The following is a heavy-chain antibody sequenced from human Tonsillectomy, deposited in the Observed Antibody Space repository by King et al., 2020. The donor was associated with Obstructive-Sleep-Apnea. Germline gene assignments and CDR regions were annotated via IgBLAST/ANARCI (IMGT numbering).Heavy chain of an antibody. V-gene: IGHV3-48*01. J-gene: IGHJ6*02. CDR1: GFTFGSYS. D-gene: IGHD6-19*01. Sequence: VQLVESGGGLVQPGGSLRLSCAASGFTFGSYSVNWVRQAPGKGLEWVSHITSDSSTIFYADSVKGRFTISRDNSKNTLYLQMNSLRAEDTAVYYCAKSYSSYYYGMDVWGQGTTVTVSS. CDR3: AKSYSSYYYGMDV. CDR2: ITSDSSTI.